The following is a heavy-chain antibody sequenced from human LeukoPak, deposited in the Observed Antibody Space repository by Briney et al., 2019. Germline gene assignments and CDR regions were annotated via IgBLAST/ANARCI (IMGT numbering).Heavy chain of an antibody. CDR1: GYSFTSYW. Sequence: GESLKISCKGSGYSFTSYWIGWVRQMPGKGLEWMGIIYPGDSDTGYSPSFQGQVTISADKSISTAYLQWSSLKASDTAMYYCASLAYCGGDCYPYYFDYWGQGTLVTVSS. V-gene: IGHV5-51*01. J-gene: IGHJ4*02. CDR2: IYPGDSDT. CDR3: ASLAYCGGDCYPYYFDY. D-gene: IGHD2-21*02.